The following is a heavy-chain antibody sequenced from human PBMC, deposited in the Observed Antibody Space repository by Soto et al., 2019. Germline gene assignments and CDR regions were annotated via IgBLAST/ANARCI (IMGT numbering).Heavy chain of an antibody. CDR2: IIPIFGTA. CDR3: ARDGAMGSGSYMGARP. J-gene: IGHJ5*02. CDR1: GGTFSSYA. V-gene: IGHV1-69*12. Sequence: QVQLVQSGAEVKKPGSSVKVSCKASGGTFSSYAISWVRQAPGQGLEWMGGIIPIFGTANYAQKFQGRVTITADESTSTAYRELSSLRSEDTAVYYCARDGAMGSGSYMGARPWGQGTLVTVSS. D-gene: IGHD1-26*01.